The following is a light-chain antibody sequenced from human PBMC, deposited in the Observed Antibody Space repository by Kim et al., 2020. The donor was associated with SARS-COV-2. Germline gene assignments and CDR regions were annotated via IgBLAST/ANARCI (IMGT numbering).Light chain of an antibody. Sequence: QLVLTQSPSASASLGASVKLTCTLSSGHSTYAIAWHQQQPEKGPRYLMKVNGDGSHSKGDGIPDRFSGSSSGAERYLTIPSLQSEDEADYYCQTWDTDIMVFGGGTQLTVL. CDR1: SGHSTYA. CDR2: VNGDGSH. CDR3: QTWDTDIMV. J-gene: IGLJ3*02. V-gene: IGLV4-69*01.